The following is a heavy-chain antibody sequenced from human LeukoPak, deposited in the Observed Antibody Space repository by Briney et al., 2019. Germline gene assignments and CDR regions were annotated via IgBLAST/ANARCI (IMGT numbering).Heavy chain of an antibody. V-gene: IGHV3-23*01. D-gene: IGHD1-1*01. CDR1: AFTFSSHP. CDR3: ARISLAPSDNFDS. CDR2: ICSSIGCT. J-gene: IGHJ4*02. Sequence: GGSLRLSCAASAFTFSSHPMGWVRRAPGKGLEWVSSICSSIGCTYYADSVRGRFAISRDDSKNTLYLQMNSLRAEDTTVYYCARISLAPSDNFDSWGQGTLVTVS.